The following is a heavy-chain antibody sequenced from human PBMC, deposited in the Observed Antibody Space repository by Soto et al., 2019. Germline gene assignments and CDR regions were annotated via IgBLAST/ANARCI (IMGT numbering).Heavy chain of an antibody. CDR3: ARDAPVALHVPNSMGV. CDR1: GGSISSGYY. D-gene: IGHD3-3*02. Sequence: PSETLSLTCTVSGGSISSGYYWSWIRQHPGKGLEWIGYIYYSGNTYYNPSLKSRVSISLDTSKSQFSLKLDSVTAADTAVYYCARDAPVALHVPNSMGVWGQGTTVTVS. V-gene: IGHV4-31*03. CDR2: IYYSGNT. J-gene: IGHJ6*02.